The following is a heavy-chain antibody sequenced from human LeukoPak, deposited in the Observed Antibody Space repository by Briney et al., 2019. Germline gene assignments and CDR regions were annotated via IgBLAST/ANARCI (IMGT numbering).Heavy chain of an antibody. CDR1: GGSISSSSYY. V-gene: IGHV4-39*07. CDR2: IYTSGST. Sequence: SETLSLTCTVYGGSISSSSYYWGWIRQPPGKGLEWIGRIYTSGSTNYNPSLKSRVTMSVDTSKNQFSLKLSSVTAADTAVYYCARVLNYYGSGSYYNVAFDIWGQGTMVTVSS. D-gene: IGHD3-10*01. CDR3: ARVLNYYGSGSYYNVAFDI. J-gene: IGHJ3*02.